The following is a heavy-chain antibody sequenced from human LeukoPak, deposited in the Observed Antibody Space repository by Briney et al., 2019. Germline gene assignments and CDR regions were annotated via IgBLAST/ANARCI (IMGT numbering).Heavy chain of an antibody. V-gene: IGHV4-31*03. CDR3: VRAHYDSSGYLVDY. CDR2: IYYSGST. CDR1: GGSIRSGNYY. D-gene: IGHD3-22*01. Sequence: PSQTLSLTCTVSGGSIRSGNYYWNWIRQHPGKGLEWIGYIYYSGSTYYNPSLKSRISISGDTSKNQFSLKLSSVTAADTAVYYCVRAHYDSSGYLVDYWGQGTLVTVSS. J-gene: IGHJ4*02.